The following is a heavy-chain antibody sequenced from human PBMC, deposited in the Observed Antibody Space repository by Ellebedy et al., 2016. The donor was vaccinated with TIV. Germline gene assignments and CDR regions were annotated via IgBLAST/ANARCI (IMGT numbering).Heavy chain of an antibody. D-gene: IGHD6-13*01. CDR1: GGAISSYY. J-gene: IGHJ6*03. CDR3: ARDRAAAAVERFYYYYYMDV. Sequence: SETLSLTXTVSGGAISSYYWSWIRQPPGKGLEWIGYIYYSGSTNYNPSLKSRVTISVDTSKNQFSLKLSSVTAADTAVYYCARDRAAAAVERFYYYYYMDVWGKGTTVTVSS. CDR2: IYYSGST. V-gene: IGHV4-59*01.